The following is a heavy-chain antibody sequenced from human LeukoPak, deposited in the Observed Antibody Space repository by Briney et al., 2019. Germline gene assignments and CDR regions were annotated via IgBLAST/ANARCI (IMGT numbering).Heavy chain of an antibody. V-gene: IGHV1-2*02. CDR3: APASEAADF. CDR2: INPNGGGT. D-gene: IGHD2-2*01. CDR1: GYSFTAWY. Sequence: GASVKVSCKASGYSFTAWYMHWVRQAPGQGLEWMGRINPNGGGTNYAVKFQGRVTMTVDTSISTVYMSLSRLRSDDTAVYYCAPASEAADFWGQGTLVTVSS. J-gene: IGHJ4*02.